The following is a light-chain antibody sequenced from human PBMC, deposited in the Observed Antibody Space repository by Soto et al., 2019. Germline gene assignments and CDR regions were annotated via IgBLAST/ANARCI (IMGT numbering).Light chain of an antibody. CDR3: RRYSSSRT. CDR2: GAS. V-gene: IGKV3-20*01. CDR1: QSVSSKH. J-gene: IGKJ1*01. Sequence: EIVLTQSPATLSVSLGERATLSCRASQSVSSKHLAWYQQKPGQAPRILIYGASSRATGIPVRFSGSGSETDFTLTITRLEPEEFAVYYCRRYSSSRTFGRGTKVDIK.